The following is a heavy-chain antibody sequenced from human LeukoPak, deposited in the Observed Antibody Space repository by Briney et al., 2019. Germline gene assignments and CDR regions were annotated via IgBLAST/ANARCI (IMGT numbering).Heavy chain of an antibody. D-gene: IGHD3-10*01. J-gene: IGHJ5*02. Sequence: ASVKVSCKASGYAFTSYDINWVRQATGQGLEWMGWMNPNSGNTGYAQKFQGRVTMTRNTSISTAYMELSSLRSEDTAVYYCARGRFITMVRGVMRNWFDPWGQGTLVIVSS. CDR3: ARGRFITMVRGVMRNWFDP. CDR2: MNPNSGNT. CDR1: GYAFTSYD. V-gene: IGHV1-8*01.